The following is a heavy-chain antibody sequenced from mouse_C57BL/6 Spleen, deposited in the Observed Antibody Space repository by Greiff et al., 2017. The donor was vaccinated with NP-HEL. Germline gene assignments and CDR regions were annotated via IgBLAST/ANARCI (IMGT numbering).Heavy chain of an antibody. D-gene: IGHD2-5*01. CDR1: GYAFTNYL. CDR3: ARSYYSNEAWFAY. J-gene: IGHJ3*01. CDR2: INPGSGGT. Sequence: SGAELVRPGTSVKVSCKASGYAFTNYLIEWVKQRPGQGLEWIGVINPGSGGTNYNEKFKGKATLTADKSSSTAYMQLSSLTSEDSAVYFCARSYYSNEAWFAYWGQGTLVTVSA. V-gene: IGHV1-54*01.